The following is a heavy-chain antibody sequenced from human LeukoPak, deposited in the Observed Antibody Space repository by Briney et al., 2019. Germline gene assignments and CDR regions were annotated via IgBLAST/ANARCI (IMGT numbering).Heavy chain of an antibody. V-gene: IGHV4-28*03. CDR3: ARDQHPLGIWGSYRTPPSYYFDY. D-gene: IGHD3-16*02. J-gene: IGHJ4*02. CDR1: GYSISSSHW. Sequence: SDTLSLTCAVSGYSISSSHWWGWIRQSPGKGLEWIGYIYYSGSTYYNPSLKSRVTISVDTSKNQFSLKLSSVTAADTAVYYCARDQHPLGIWGSYRTPPSYYFDYWGQGTLVTVSS. CDR2: IYYSGST.